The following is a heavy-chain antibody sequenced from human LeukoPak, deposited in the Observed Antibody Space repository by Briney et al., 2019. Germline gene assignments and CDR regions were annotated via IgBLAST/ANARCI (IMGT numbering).Heavy chain of an antibody. Sequence: PWASVKVSCKASGYTLTSYYMHWVRQAPGQGLEWMGIINPSGGSTSYAQKFQGRVTMTRDTSTSTVYMELSSLRSEDTAMYYCARDAAAADTYYYYYGMDVWGQGTTVTVSS. J-gene: IGHJ6*02. D-gene: IGHD6-13*01. CDR3: ARDAAAADTYYYYYGMDV. CDR1: GYTLTSYY. CDR2: INPSGGST. V-gene: IGHV1-46*01.